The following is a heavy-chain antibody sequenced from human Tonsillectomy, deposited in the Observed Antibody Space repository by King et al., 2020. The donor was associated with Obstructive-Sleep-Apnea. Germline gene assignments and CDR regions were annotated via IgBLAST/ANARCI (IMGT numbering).Heavy chain of an antibody. V-gene: IGHV3-48*04. CDR3: AGMTQTDAFDI. CDR1: GFTFSRYC. Sequence: VQLVESGGDLVQPGGSLRLSCAASGFTFSRYCMDWVRQAPGRGLEWVSYISSSSGTIYYADSVKGRFTISRDNAKSSLYLQMNSLRAEDTAVYYCAGMTQTDAFDIWGQGTLVTVSS. J-gene: IGHJ3*02. CDR2: ISSSSGTI.